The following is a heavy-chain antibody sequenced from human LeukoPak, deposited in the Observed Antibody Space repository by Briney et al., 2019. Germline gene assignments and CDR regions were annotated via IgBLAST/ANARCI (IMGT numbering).Heavy chain of an antibody. J-gene: IGHJ4*02. CDR1: GFILSFYG. CDR3: TRWGAGGLTLDY. V-gene: IGHV3-33*01. Sequence: GRSLRLSCATSGFILSFYGMQWVRQAPGKGLEWVAVIWNDGSQKYYGDSVKGRFTISKDNSRKTVNLQMDSLRAEDTAIYYCTRWGAGGLTLDYWGQGVLVTVSS. D-gene: IGHD3-16*01. CDR2: IWNDGSQK.